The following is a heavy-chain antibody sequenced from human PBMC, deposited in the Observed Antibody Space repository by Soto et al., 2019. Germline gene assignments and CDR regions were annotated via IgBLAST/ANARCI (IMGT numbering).Heavy chain of an antibody. CDR3: AREILRRGYSYGYWYFDL. D-gene: IGHD5-18*01. CDR2: ISYDGSNK. CDR1: GFTFSSYA. J-gene: IGHJ2*01. V-gene: IGHV3-30-3*01. Sequence: GGSLRLSCAASGFTFSSYAMHWVRQAPGKGLEWVAVISYDGSNKYYADSVKGRFTISRDNSKNTLYLQMNSLRAEDTAVYYCAREILRRGYSYGYWYFDLWGRGTLVTVSS.